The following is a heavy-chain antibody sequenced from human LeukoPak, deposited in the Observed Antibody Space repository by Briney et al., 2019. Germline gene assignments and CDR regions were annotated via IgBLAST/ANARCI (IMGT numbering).Heavy chain of an antibody. Sequence: SETPSLTCAVYGGSFSNYYWSWIRPTPGRGMEWIGEINDSGRINYNPSLMSRLTVSVDTSKNQFSLRLTSVTATDTAVYYCARRWNYGRNYYIDVWGKGAPVSVSS. CDR1: GGSFSNYY. J-gene: IGHJ6*03. CDR3: ARRWNYGRNYYIDV. D-gene: IGHD1-7*01. CDR2: INDSGRI. V-gene: IGHV4-34*01.